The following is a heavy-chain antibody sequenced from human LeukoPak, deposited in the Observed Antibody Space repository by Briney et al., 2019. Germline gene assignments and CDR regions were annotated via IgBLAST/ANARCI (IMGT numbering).Heavy chain of an antibody. J-gene: IGHJ5*02. CDR2: IDTSGGYI. Sequence: GGSLRLSCAASGFTFNNYSMNWVRQAPGKGLEWVSSIDTSGGYIFYADSVKGRFTISRDNAKNSLFLQMNSLRAEDTAVYYCARDRSGYSYGYWFDPWGQGTLVTVSS. D-gene: IGHD5-18*01. CDR3: ARDRSGYSYGYWFDP. V-gene: IGHV3-21*01. CDR1: GFTFNNYS.